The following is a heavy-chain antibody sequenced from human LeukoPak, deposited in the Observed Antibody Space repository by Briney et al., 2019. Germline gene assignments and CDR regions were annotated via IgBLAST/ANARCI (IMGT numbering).Heavy chain of an antibody. CDR3: ARRGDWNWVFDY. J-gene: IGHJ4*02. Sequence: SETLSLTCTVSGDSITSSPYSWGWIRQPPGKGLEWIGSFYYSGSTYYNPSLQSRVTISIDTSKNQFSLKLSSVTAADTAVYYCARRGDWNWVFDYWGQGTLVTVSS. V-gene: IGHV4-39*07. CDR2: FYYSGST. CDR1: GDSITSSPYS. D-gene: IGHD1-7*01.